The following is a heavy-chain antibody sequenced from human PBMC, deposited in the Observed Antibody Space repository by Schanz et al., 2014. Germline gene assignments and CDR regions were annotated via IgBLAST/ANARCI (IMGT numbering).Heavy chain of an antibody. CDR1: GFGFSSYS. CDR3: ARGGPAYYFDD. J-gene: IGHJ4*02. Sequence: VHLLESGGGLVEPGGSLRLSCAASGFGFSSYSMNWVRQAPGKGLEWVSRMIGSGSSVFYADSVKGRFTISRDNLKNTVYLQMNSLRAEDTAVYYCARGGPAYYFDDWGQGTLVTVSS. V-gene: IGHV3-21*06. CDR2: MIGSGSSV.